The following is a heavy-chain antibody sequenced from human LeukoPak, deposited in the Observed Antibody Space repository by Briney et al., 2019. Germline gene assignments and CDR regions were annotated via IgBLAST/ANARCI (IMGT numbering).Heavy chain of an antibody. CDR1: GGSISSGSYY. Sequence: SQTLSLTCTVSGGSISSGSYYWSWIRQPAGKGLEWIGRIYTSGISGITNYNPSLKSRVTISLSTFKNQFSLKLSSVTAADTAVYYCARGKGPFDPWGQGTLVTVSS. V-gene: IGHV4-61*02. J-gene: IGHJ5*02. CDR3: ARGKGPFDP. CDR2: IYTSGISGIT.